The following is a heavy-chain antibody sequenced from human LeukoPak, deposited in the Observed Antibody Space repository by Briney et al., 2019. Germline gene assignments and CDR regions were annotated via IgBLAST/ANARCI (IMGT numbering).Heavy chain of an antibody. V-gene: IGHV1-24*01. J-gene: IGHJ4*02. CDR2: FDPEDGET. Sequence: ASVKVSCKVSGYSLTELSMHWLRQAPGKGLEWMGGFDPEDGETIYAQKFQGRVTMTEDTSTDTAYMELSSLRSEDTAVYYCATRYGVAAADFDYWGQGTLVTVSS. CDR1: GYSLTELS. CDR3: ATRYGVAAADFDY. D-gene: IGHD6-13*01.